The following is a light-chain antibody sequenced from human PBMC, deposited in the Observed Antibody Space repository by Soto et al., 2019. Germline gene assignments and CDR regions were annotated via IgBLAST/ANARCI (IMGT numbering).Light chain of an antibody. CDR3: GTWDSSLSAGPYV. CDR1: SSNIGNNY. CDR2: DSN. J-gene: IGLJ1*01. V-gene: IGLV1-51*01. Sequence: QSVLTQPPSVSAAPGQKVTISCSGSSSNIGNNYVSWYQQLPGTAPKLLIYDSNKRPSGIPDRFSGSKSGTSATLGITGLQTGHEADYYCGTWDSSLSAGPYVFGTGTKVTVL.